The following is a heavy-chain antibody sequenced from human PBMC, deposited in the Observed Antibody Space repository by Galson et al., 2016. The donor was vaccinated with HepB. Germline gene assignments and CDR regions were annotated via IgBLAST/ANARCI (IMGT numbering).Heavy chain of an antibody. J-gene: IGHJ4*02. CDR2: LSGSGAHT. CDR3: AKDYVGGSYLLTQFDY. V-gene: IGHV3-23*01. D-gene: IGHD3-16*02. Sequence: SLRPSCAASGFTFSRYAMTWVRQAPGKGLEWVSGLSGSGAHTYYADSVKGRFTISRDNSKNTLYLQMNSLRVEDTAVYYCAKDYVGGSYLLTQFDYWGQGTLVTVSS. CDR1: GFTFSRYA.